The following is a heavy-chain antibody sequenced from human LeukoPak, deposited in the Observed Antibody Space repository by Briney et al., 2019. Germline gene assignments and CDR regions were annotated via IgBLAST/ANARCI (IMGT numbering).Heavy chain of an antibody. Sequence: PGGSLRLSCAASGFTVSSNYMSWVRQAPGKGLEWVSFIYSGGSTYYADSVKGRFTISRDNSKNTLYLQMNSLRAEDMAVYYCAKATLWFGELLNFDYWGQGTLVTVSS. CDR1: GFTVSSNY. CDR2: IYSGGST. J-gene: IGHJ4*02. V-gene: IGHV3-66*01. D-gene: IGHD3-10*01. CDR3: AKATLWFGELLNFDY.